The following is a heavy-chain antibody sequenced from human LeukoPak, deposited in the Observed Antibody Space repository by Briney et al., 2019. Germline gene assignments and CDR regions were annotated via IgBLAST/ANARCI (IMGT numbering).Heavy chain of an antibody. V-gene: IGHV4-59*08. J-gene: IGHJ4*02. CDR1: GGSISSDY. CDR3: ARARGSPSAVDY. CDR2: FYYSGST. Sequence: PSETLSLTCTVSGGSISSDYWSGIRQPPGKGLEWIGYFYYSGSTNYNPSLKSRVTIFVDTSKNQFSLRLSSVSAADTAVYYCARARGSPSAVDYWGQGTLVTVSS. D-gene: IGHD3-10*01.